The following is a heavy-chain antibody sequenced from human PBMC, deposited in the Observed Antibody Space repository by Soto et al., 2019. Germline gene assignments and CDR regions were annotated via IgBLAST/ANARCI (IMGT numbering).Heavy chain of an antibody. V-gene: IGHV3-30-3*01. CDR1: GFTFSSYA. Sequence: QVQLVESGGGVVQPGRSLRLSCAASGFTFSSYAMHWVRQAPGKGLEWVAVISYDGSNKYYADSVKGRCTISRYNSMTTLYLQMNSLRAEDTAVYSCARDYFRFNSGYGFSMDVWGQGTTVTVSS. D-gene: IGHD5-12*01. CDR3: ARDYFRFNSGYGFSMDV. CDR2: ISYDGSNK. J-gene: IGHJ6*02.